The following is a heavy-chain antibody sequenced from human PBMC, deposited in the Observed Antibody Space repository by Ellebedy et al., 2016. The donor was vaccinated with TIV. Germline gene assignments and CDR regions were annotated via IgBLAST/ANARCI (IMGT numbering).Heavy chain of an antibody. D-gene: IGHD3-3*01. Sequence: AASVKVSCKASAGTFRSFAISWVRRAPGEGLEWMGGIIPIFGTPNYAQKFQGRVTISADELETTSYMHLRSLRSDDTAVYYCARAPLEGAALTIYRGFFAMDVWGQGTAVTVSS. CDR2: IIPIFGTP. J-gene: IGHJ6*02. CDR3: ARAPLEGAALTIYRGFFAMDV. V-gene: IGHV1-69*13. CDR1: AGTFRSFA.